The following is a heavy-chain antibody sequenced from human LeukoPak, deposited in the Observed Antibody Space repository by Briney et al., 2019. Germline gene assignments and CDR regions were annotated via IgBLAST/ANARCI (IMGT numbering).Heavy chain of an antibody. D-gene: IGHD6-13*01. V-gene: IGHV3-21*06. Sequence: PGESLRLSCAASGFTVSSYSIHWVRLAPGRGLEWVSSISSSGLYIYYADSVKGRFTISRDLAQNSVYLQMNSLRAEDTALYYCARDRYISRSWGYDFDYWGQGTLVTVSS. CDR2: ISSSGLYI. CDR1: GFTVSSYS. J-gene: IGHJ4*02. CDR3: ARDRYISRSWGYDFDY.